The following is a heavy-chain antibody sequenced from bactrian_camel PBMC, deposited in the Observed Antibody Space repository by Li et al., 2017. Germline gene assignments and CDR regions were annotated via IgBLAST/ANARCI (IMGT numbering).Heavy chain of an antibody. CDR3: AADLDLQGWSCHKREYTY. D-gene: IGHD5*01. CDR1: GALDPNYC. CDR2: MQADGST. Sequence: HVQLVESGGDSVQPGGSLRLSCRVSGALDPNYCMGWFRQAPGKEREGIATMQADGSTAYADSVKGRFTISQDNAKNILYLQMNSLKPEDTAMYYCAADLDLQGWSCHKREYTYWGQGTQVTVS. V-gene: IGHV3S53*01. J-gene: IGHJ4*01.